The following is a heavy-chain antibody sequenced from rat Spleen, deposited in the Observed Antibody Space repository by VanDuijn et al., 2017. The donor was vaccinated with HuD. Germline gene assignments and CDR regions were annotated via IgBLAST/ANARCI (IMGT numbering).Heavy chain of an antibody. J-gene: IGHJ2*01. D-gene: IGHD1-9*01. CDR1: GFTFTNYD. CDR2: ISTGGAIT. V-gene: IGHV5-25*01. CDR3: ARHGYTRYYFDY. Sequence: EVQLVESGGGLVQPGRSLKLSCAASGFTFTNYDMAWVRQAPTKGLEWIASISTGGAITSYRDSVKGRFTISRDTAKLTLYLQMDSLRSEDTATYYCARHGYTRYYFDYWGQGVMVTVSS.